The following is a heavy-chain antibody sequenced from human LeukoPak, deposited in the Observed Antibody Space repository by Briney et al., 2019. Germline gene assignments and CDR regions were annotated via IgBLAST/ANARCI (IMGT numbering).Heavy chain of an antibody. Sequence: GGSLRLSCAASGFTFSSYTMSWVRQAPGKGLEWISYVGISSGNTKYADSVKGRFTISGDKAKNSLYLQMNSLRVEDTAVYYCARDTKYAFDNWGQGTLVTVSS. D-gene: IGHD2-2*01. V-gene: IGHV3-48*01. CDR2: VGISSGNT. J-gene: IGHJ4*02. CDR3: ARDTKYAFDN. CDR1: GFTFSSYT.